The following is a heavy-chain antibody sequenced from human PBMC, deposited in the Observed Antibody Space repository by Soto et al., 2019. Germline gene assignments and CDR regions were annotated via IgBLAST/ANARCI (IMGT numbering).Heavy chain of an antibody. CDR3: AKAISGYNAPLDH. V-gene: IGHV3-23*01. J-gene: IGHJ4*02. CDR2: ITGSGDST. CDR1: GFTFSSYA. Sequence: EVQLLESGGGLVQPGGSLRLSCAASGFTFSSYAMNWVRQAPGKGLEWVSVITGSGDSTYYADSVKGRFTISRDNSKNTLYVQMNSLRAEDTAVYYCAKAISGYNAPLDHWGQGTRVTVSP. D-gene: IGHD1-20*01.